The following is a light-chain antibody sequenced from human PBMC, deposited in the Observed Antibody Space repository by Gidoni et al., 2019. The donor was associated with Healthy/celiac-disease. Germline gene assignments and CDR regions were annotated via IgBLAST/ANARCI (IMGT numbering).Light chain of an antibody. CDR2: EVS. Sequence: SPGQSVTISCTGTSSDVGGYNYVSWYQQHPGKAPKLMIYEVSKRPSRVPDRFSGSKSGNTASLTVSGLQAEDEADYYCSSYAGSNNVVFGGGTKLTVL. CDR1: SSDVGGYNY. CDR3: SSYAGSNNVV. V-gene: IGLV2-8*01. J-gene: IGLJ2*01.